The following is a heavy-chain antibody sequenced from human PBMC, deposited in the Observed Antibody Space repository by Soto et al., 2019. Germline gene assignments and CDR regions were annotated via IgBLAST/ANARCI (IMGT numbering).Heavy chain of an antibody. Sequence: SETLSLTCSVSGGSIRSYYWSWIRQPPGKGLEWIGYIYYNGNTNYNPSLKSRVTISIDTSRNQFSLKLRSVTAADTAVYYCARGGDQISSLNTFDYWGQGNLVTVSS. CDR2: IYYNGNT. D-gene: IGHD3-10*01. CDR3: ARGGDQISSLNTFDY. V-gene: IGHV4-59*01. J-gene: IGHJ4*02. CDR1: GGSIRSYY.